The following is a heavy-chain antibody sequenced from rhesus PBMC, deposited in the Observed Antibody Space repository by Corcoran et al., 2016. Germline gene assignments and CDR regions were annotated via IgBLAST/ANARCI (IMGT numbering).Heavy chain of an antibody. CDR1: GFTSGNSD. J-gene: IGHJ6*01. CDR3: ANTLEYCTGSGCYGLDS. D-gene: IGHD2-21*01. Sequence: EVQLVESGGGLVQPGGSLRLSCAAPGFTSGNSDLIWIRQAPGKGLEWVSYISSGGSIYYSDSVKGRFTISRDNAKNTLYLQMSSLRVEDTVVYYCANTLEYCTGSGCYGLDSWGQGVVVTVSS. V-gene: IGHV3S43*01. CDR2: ISSGGSI.